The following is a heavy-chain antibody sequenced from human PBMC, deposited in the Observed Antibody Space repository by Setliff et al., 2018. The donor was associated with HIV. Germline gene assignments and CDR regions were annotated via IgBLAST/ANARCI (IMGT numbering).Heavy chain of an antibody. J-gene: IGHJ5*02. Sequence: PSETLSLTCTVSGGSISSSSYYWGWIRQPPGKGLEWIGSIYYSGSTYYNPSLKSRVTMSVDTSKNQFSLKLSSVTAADTAVYYCARDKGGNCDINWFDPWGQGTLVTVSS. CDR1: GGSISSSSYY. CDR2: IYYSGST. D-gene: IGHD2-15*01. CDR3: ARDKGGNCDINWFDP. V-gene: IGHV4-39*07.